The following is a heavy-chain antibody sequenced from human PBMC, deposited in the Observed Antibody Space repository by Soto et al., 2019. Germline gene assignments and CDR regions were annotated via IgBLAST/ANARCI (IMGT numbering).Heavy chain of an antibody. CDR3: ARQTVCSGGSCYSPWFDP. CDR2: IYYSGST. Sequence: SETLSLTCAVYGGSFSGYYWSRIRQPPGKGLEWIGSIYYSGSTYYNPSLKSRVTISVDTSKNQFSLKLSSVTAADTAVYYCARQTVCSGGSCYSPWFDPWGQGTLVTVSS. V-gene: IGHV4-34*01. CDR1: GGSFSGYY. J-gene: IGHJ5*02. D-gene: IGHD2-15*01.